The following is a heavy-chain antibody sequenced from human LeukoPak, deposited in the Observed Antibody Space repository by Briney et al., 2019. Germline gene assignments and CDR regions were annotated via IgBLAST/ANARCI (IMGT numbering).Heavy chain of an antibody. CDR2: IYYSGST. CDR1: GGSLSSYY. CDR3: ARAAGTKVFDY. Sequence: PSETLSLTCTVSGGSLSSYYWNWIRQPPGKGLEWIGYIYYSGSTNYNPSLKSRVTISVDTSKNQFSLKLSSVTAADTAVYYCARAAGTKVFDYWGQGTLVTVSS. V-gene: IGHV4-59*01. D-gene: IGHD6-13*01. J-gene: IGHJ4*02.